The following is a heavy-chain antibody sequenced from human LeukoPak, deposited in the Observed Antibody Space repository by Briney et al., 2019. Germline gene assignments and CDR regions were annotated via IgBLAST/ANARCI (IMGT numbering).Heavy chain of an antibody. D-gene: IGHD2-15*01. CDR3: ARAARPKCSGGSCYSALVY. Sequence: ASVKVSCKASGYTFTSYYVHWVRQAPGQGLEWMGIINPSGGSTSYAQKFQGRVTMTRDTSTSTVYMELSSLRSEDTAVYYCARAARPKCSGGSCYSALVYWGQGTLVTVSS. V-gene: IGHV1-46*01. CDR2: INPSGGST. J-gene: IGHJ4*02. CDR1: GYTFTSYY.